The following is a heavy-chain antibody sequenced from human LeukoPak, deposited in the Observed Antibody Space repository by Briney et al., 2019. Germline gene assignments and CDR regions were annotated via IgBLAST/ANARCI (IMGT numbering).Heavy chain of an antibody. CDR2: INPNSGGT. Sequence: ASVKVSCKASGYTFTGYYMHWVRQAPGQGLEWMGWINPNSGGTNYAQKFQGRVTMTRDTSISTAYMELSRLRSDDTAVYYCARGGERQQLGPYYYYYYYMDVWGKGTTVTVSS. D-gene: IGHD6-13*01. J-gene: IGHJ6*03. CDR1: GYTFTGYY. CDR3: ARGGERQQLGPYYYYYYYMDV. V-gene: IGHV1-2*02.